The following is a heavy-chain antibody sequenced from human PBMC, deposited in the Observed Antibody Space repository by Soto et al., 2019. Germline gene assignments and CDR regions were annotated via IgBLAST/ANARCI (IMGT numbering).Heavy chain of an antibody. J-gene: IGHJ4*02. CDR2: LTETGGGT. D-gene: IGHD3-16*01. V-gene: IGHV3-23*01. Sequence: GGYLRLCCVDSTFNLKNYAMAWVRQALGQGLEWVSALTETGGGTYYAASVKGRFTISRDNSRYALYLQVDRLRVDNTAAYYCEKIKGAITVLQFDNGGQGALVKVCS. CDR1: TFNLKNYA. CDR3: EKIKGAITVLQFDN.